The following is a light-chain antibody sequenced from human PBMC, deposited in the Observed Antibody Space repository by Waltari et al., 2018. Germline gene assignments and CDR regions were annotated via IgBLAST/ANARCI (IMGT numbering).Light chain of an antibody. Sequence: QSALTQPRSVSGSPAQSVTLSCTGASSDVGSNNRVYWYQQPPGTAPKLIIHDVDKRPSGVPDRFSGSKSGNTASLTISGLQGEDEADYYCCSYAGRYTWVFGGGTKLTVL. V-gene: IGLV2-11*01. CDR2: DVD. J-gene: IGLJ3*02. CDR3: CSYAGRYTWV. CDR1: SSDVGSNNR.